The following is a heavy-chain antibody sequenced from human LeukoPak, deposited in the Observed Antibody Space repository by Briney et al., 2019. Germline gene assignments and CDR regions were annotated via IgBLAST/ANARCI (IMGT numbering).Heavy chain of an antibody. D-gene: IGHD3-9*01. Sequence: GGSLRLSCAASGFTFSSYAMSWVRQAPGKGLEWVSAISGSGGSTYYADSVKGRFTISRDNSKNTLYLQMDSLRAEDTAVYYCAKDHHDILTGYDYWGQGTLVTVSS. CDR2: ISGSGGST. CDR1: GFTFSSYA. J-gene: IGHJ4*02. CDR3: AKDHHDILTGYDY. V-gene: IGHV3-23*01.